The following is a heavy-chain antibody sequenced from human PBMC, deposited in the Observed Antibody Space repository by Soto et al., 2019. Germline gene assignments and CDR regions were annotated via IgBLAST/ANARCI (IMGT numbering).Heavy chain of an antibody. CDR1: GGTFSSYA. D-gene: IGHD2-2*01. CDR2: IIPIFGTA. Sequence: ASVKVSCKASGGTFSSYAISWVRQAPGQGLEWMGGIIPIFGTANYAQKFQGRVTMTTDTSTSTAYMELRSLRSDDTAVYYCARVSVILPAARYDYWGQGTLVTVSS. V-gene: IGHV1-69*05. J-gene: IGHJ4*02. CDR3: ARVSVILPAARYDY.